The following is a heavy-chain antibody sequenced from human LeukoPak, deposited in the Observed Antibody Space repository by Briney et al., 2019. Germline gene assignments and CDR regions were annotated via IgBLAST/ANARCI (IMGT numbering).Heavy chain of an antibody. D-gene: IGHD1-26*01. CDR3: AADGIGGSLGAFDI. CDR2: IIPIFGTA. J-gene: IGHJ3*02. V-gene: IGHV1-69*13. CDR1: GGTFSSYA. Sequence: ASVKVSCKASGGTFSSYAISWVRQAPGQGLEWMGGIIPIFGTANYAQKFQGRVTITADESTSTAYMELSSLRSEDTAVYYCAADGIGGSLGAFDIWGQGTMVTVSS.